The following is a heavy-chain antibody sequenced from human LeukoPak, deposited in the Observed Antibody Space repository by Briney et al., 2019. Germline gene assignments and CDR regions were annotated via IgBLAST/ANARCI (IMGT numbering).Heavy chain of an antibody. CDR3: ARDRDGGPNVF. CDR1: GGTFSSYA. V-gene: IGHV1-2*02. Sequence: GASVKVSCKASGGTFSSYAISWVRQAPGQGLEWMGWLNPSSGGTNFAQKFQGRVTMTRDTSISTAYMDLSSLRSDDTAVYCCARDRDGGPNVFWGQGTLVTVSS. D-gene: IGHD4-23*01. CDR2: LNPSSGGT. J-gene: IGHJ4*02.